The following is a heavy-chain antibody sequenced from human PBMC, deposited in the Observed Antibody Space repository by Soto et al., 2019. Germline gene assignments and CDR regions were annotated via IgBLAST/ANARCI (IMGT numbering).Heavy chain of an antibody. CDR3: ARASDILTGYRTNYYYYYMDV. CDR1: GGSISSYY. CDR2: IYYSGST. D-gene: IGHD3-9*01. J-gene: IGHJ6*03. V-gene: IGHV4-59*01. Sequence: PSETLSLTCTVSGGSISSYYWSWIRQPPGKGLEWIGYIYYSGSTNYNPSLKSRVTISVDTSKNQFSLKLSSVTAADTAVYYCARASDILTGYRTNYYYYYMDVWGQGTLVTVSS.